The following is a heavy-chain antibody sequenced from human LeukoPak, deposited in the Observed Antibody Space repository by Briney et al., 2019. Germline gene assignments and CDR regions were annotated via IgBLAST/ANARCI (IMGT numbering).Heavy chain of an antibody. D-gene: IGHD6-13*01. V-gene: IGHV4-34*01. CDR2: INHSGST. Sequence: SETLSLTCAVYGGSFSGYYWSWIRQPPGKGLEWIGEINHSGSTNYNPSLKSRVTISVDTSKNQFSLKLSSVTAADTAVYYCARXXXAAAGTGGVGNGEQTYYFDYWGQGTLVTVSS. CDR3: ARXXXAAAGTGGVGNGEQTYYFDY. J-gene: IGHJ4*02. CDR1: GGSFSGYY.